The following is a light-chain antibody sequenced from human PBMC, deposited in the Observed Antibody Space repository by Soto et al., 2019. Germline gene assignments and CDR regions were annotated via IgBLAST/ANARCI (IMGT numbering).Light chain of an antibody. CDR1: SSNIGAGSD. CDR2: GNS. J-gene: IGLJ2*01. Sequence: QSVLTQPPSVSGAPGQRVTISCTGSSSNIGAGSDVDWYQQLPGTAPKLLIYGNSNRPSGVPDRFSGSKSGTSASLAITGLQPEDEADYYCQSYDSSLIGNVVFGGGTKLTVL. CDR3: QSYDSSLIGNVV. V-gene: IGLV1-40*01.